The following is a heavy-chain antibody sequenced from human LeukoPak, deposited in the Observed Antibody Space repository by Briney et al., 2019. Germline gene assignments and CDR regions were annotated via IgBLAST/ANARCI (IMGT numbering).Heavy chain of an antibody. D-gene: IGHD3-10*01. J-gene: IGHJ3*01. CDR1: GFTFSSYA. V-gene: IGHV3-30-3*01. Sequence: GGSLRLSCAASGFTFSSYAMQWVRQAPGKGLEWVAVISYDGSNNYYADSVKGRFTISRDNSKNTLYLQMNSLRAEVPAVYYCARDWTFTRFSGSHPCAFDVWGQGTMVTVSS. CDR3: ARDWTFTRFSGSHPCAFDV. CDR2: ISYDGSNN.